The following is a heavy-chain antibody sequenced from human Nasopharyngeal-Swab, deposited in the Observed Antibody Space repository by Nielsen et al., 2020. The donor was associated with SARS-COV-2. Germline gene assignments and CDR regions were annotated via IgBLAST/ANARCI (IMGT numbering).Heavy chain of an antibody. CDR2: IYYSGST. Sequence: LRLSCTVSGGSISGGDYSWSWVRQPPGKGLEWIGYIYYSGSTYYNPSLKSRLTMSLDTSKSQFSLNLSSVTAADTAVYYCARHPWQLWFPGWFDPWGQGTLVTVSS. J-gene: IGHJ5*02. V-gene: IGHV4-30-4*01. CDR1: GGSISGGDYS. CDR3: ARHPWQLWFPGWFDP. D-gene: IGHD5-18*01.